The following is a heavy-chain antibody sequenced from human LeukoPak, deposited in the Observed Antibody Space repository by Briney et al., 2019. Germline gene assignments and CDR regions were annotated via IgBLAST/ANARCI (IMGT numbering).Heavy chain of an antibody. CDR3: ARAGGPPRAVATTSCFDY. D-gene: IGHD5-12*01. J-gene: IGHJ4*02. Sequence: PGGSLRLSCTASGFTFSDYYMSWIRQAPGKGLEWVSYISSSGSTIYYADSVKGRFTISRDNAKISLYLHMNSLRAEDTAVYYCARAGGPPRAVATTSCFDYWGQGALVTVSS. V-gene: IGHV3-11*01. CDR1: GFTFSDYY. CDR2: ISSSGSTI.